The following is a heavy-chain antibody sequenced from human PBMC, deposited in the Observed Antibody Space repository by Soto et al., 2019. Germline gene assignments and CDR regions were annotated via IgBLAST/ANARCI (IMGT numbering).Heavy chain of an antibody. CDR2: ISGSGGST. CDR1: GFTFSSYA. D-gene: IGHD4-17*01. CDR3: AKDDDCGDYVYFDY. J-gene: IGHJ4*02. V-gene: IGHV3-23*01. Sequence: GGSLRLSCAASGFTFSSYAMTLVRQAPGKGLEGVSAISGSGGSTYYADSVKGRFTISRDNSKNTLYLQMNSLRAEDTAVYYCAKDDDCGDYVYFDYWGQGILVTVSS.